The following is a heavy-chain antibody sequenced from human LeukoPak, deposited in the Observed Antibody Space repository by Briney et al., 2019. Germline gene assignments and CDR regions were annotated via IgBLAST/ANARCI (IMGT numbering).Heavy chain of an antibody. D-gene: IGHD1-26*01. CDR2: IYTSGST. Sequence: PSETLSLTCTVSGGSFTSYYWSWIRQPPGKGLEWIGYIYTSGSTNYNPSLKSRVTISVDTSKNQFSLKMRSVTAADTAVYYCARTLETTTFDYWGQGTLLTVSS. CDR3: ARTLETTTFDY. J-gene: IGHJ4*02. CDR1: GGSFTSYY. V-gene: IGHV4-4*09.